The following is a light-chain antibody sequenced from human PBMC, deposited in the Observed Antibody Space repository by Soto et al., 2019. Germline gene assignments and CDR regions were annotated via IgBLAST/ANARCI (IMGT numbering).Light chain of an antibody. CDR3: SSYTSSSTYV. V-gene: IGLV2-14*01. Sequence: QSALTQPASVSGSPGQSITISCTGTSSDVGSYNYVSWYQQRPGKAPKLMIYDVNNRPSGVSNRFSGSKSGNSASLTISGLQAEDEADYYCSSYTSSSTYVFGTGPKVTVL. CDR2: DVN. J-gene: IGLJ1*01. CDR1: SSDVGSYNY.